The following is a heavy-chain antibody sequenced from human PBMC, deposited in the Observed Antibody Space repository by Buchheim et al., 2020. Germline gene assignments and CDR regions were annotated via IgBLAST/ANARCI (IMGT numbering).Heavy chain of an antibody. D-gene: IGHD6-13*01. Sequence: QVQLVQSGAEVKKPGSSVKVSCKASGGTFSSYTISWVRQAPGQGLEWMGRIIPILGIANYAQKFQGRVTITADKSTSTAYMELSSLRSEDTAVYYCARDGRMGSSWYAYYYGMDVWGQGTT. CDR2: IIPILGIA. J-gene: IGHJ6*02. V-gene: IGHV1-69*08. CDR1: GGTFSSYT. CDR3: ARDGRMGSSWYAYYYGMDV.